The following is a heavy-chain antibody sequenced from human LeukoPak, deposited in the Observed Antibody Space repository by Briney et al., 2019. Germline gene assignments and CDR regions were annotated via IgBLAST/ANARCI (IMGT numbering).Heavy chain of an antibody. CDR3: ARAIAYYDSSGYYYGDAFDI. V-gene: IGHV3-30-3*01. CDR1: GFTFSSYA. Sequence: GGSLRLSCAASGFTFSSYAMHWVRQAPGKGLEWVAVISYDGSNKYYADSVKGRFTISSDNSKNTLYLQMNSLRAEDTAVYYCARAIAYYDSSGYYYGDAFDIWGQGTMVTVSS. J-gene: IGHJ3*02. CDR2: ISYDGSNK. D-gene: IGHD3-22*01.